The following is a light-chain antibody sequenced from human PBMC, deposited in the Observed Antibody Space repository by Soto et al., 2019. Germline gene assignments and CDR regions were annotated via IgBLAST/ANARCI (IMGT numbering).Light chain of an antibody. Sequence: EIVLTQSPGTLSLSPGERATLSCRASQRVSSGYLAWYQRKPGQAPSLLIYGASSRATGIPDRFSGSGSGTDFTLTISRLEPEDFAVYYCQQYGSSPLVTFGQGTRLEIK. CDR3: QQYGSSPLVT. CDR1: QRVSSGY. CDR2: GAS. V-gene: IGKV3-20*01. J-gene: IGKJ5*01.